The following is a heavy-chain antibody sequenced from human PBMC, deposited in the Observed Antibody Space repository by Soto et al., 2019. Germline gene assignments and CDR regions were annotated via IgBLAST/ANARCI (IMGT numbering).Heavy chain of an antibody. CDR1: GGSISSSSYY. D-gene: IGHD3-10*01. CDR2: IYYSGST. V-gene: IGHV4-39*01. Sequence: SETLSLTCTVSGGSISSSSYYWGWIRQPPGKGLEWIGSIYYSGSTYYNPSLKSRVTISVDTSKNQFSLKLSSVTAADTAVYYCARHAGRLLWFGELPPDYWGQGTLVTV. J-gene: IGHJ4*02. CDR3: ARHAGRLLWFGELPPDY.